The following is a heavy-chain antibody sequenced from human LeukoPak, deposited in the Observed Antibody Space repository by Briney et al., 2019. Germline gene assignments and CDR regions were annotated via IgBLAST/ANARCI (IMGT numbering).Heavy chain of an antibody. D-gene: IGHD3-22*01. CDR2: IYYSGST. CDR1: GGSISSGGYY. Sequence: SQTLSLTCTVSGGSISSGGYYWSWIRQHPGKGLEWIGYIYYSGSTYYNPSLESRVTISVDTSKNQFSLKLSSVTAADTAVYYCAKSTYYYDTFVNAFDIWGQGTMVTVSS. J-gene: IGHJ3*02. CDR3: AKSTYYYDTFVNAFDI. V-gene: IGHV4-31*03.